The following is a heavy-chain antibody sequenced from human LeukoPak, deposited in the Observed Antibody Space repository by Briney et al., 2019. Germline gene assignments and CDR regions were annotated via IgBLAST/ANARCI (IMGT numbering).Heavy chain of an antibody. D-gene: IGHD3-22*01. CDR3: ARGTPYYYDSSGYYEELDY. V-gene: IGHV3-33*01. J-gene: IGHJ4*02. CDR2: IWYDGSNK. Sequence: GRSLRLSCAASGFTFSSYGMHWVRQAPGEGLEWVAVIWYDGSNKYYADSVKGRFTISRDNSKNTLYLQMNSLRAEDTAVYYCARGTPYYYDSSGYYEELDYWGQGTLVTVSS. CDR1: GFTFSSYG.